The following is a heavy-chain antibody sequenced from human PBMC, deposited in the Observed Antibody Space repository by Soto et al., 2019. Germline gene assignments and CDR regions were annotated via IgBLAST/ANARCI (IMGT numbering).Heavy chain of an antibody. CDR3: AKDRRDYGDSLVNNYFYP. Sequence: QEQLVESGGGVVQPGTSLRLSCAASGFTFSSYGMHWVSQAPGKGLEWVAVTSHDGSNKFYADSVKGRFSISRDDSKNTLFLQMNSLRTEDTAVYYCAKDRRDYGDSLVNNYFYPWGQGTLVTVSS. CDR1: GFTFSSYG. D-gene: IGHD4-17*01. V-gene: IGHV3-30*18. CDR2: TSHDGSNK. J-gene: IGHJ5*02.